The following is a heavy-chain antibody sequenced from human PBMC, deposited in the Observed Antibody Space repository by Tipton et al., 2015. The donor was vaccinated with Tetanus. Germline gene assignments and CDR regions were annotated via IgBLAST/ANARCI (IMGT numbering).Heavy chain of an antibody. CDR1: GFTFDDYA. Sequence: SLRLSCAASGFTFDDYAMHWVRQAPGKGLEWVSGISWNSGSIGYADSVKGRFTISRDNAKNSLYLQMNSLRAEDTALYYCAKGAGDYYYYGMDVWGQGTTVTVSS. J-gene: IGHJ6*02. CDR3: AKGAGDYYYYGMDV. V-gene: IGHV3-9*01. CDR2: ISWNSGSI. D-gene: IGHD3-16*01.